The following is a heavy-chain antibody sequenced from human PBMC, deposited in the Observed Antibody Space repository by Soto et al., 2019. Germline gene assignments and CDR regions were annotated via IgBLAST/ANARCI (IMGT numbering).Heavy chain of an antibody. D-gene: IGHD5-12*01. CDR1: GFTFSSYA. J-gene: IGHJ4*02. Sequence: GGSLRLSCSASGFTFSSYAMHWVRQAPGKGLEYVSGVRGNGDPPFYADSVKGRFTISRDNSKNTLYLQMSSLSADDTAVYYCVKSRGGNNFDFFDWGQGALVTV. V-gene: IGHV3-64D*06. CDR2: VRGNGDPP. CDR3: VKSRGGNNFDFFD.